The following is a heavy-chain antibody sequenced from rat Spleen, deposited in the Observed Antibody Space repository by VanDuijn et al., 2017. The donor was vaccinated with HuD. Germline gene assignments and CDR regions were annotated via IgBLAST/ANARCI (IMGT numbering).Heavy chain of an antibody. Sequence: EVQLVESDGGLVQPGRSLKLSCAASGFTFSDYYMAWVRQAPTKGLEWVATISYDGDSTYYRDSVKGRFTISRDNAKSTLYLQMDSLRSEDTATYYCVRHDGRMYTTDQGGFAYWGQGTLVTVSS. CDR1: GFTFSDYY. J-gene: IGHJ3*01. CDR2: ISYDGDST. D-gene: IGHD1-6*01. V-gene: IGHV5-29*01. CDR3: VRHDGRMYTTDQGGFAY.